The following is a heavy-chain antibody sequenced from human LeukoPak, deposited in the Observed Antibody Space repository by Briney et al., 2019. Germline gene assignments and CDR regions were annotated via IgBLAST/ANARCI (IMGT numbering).Heavy chain of an antibody. J-gene: IGHJ4*02. CDR1: GYTFTSYG. CDR3: ARDNDILTGYSSSDFDY. D-gene: IGHD3-9*01. V-gene: IGHV1-18*01. CDR2: ISAYNGNT. Sequence: ASVNVSCTASGYTFTSYGISWVRQAPGQGLEWMGWISAYNGNTNYAQKLQGRVTMTTDTSTSTAYMELRSLRSDDTAVYYCARDNDILTGYSSSDFDYWGQGTLVTVSS.